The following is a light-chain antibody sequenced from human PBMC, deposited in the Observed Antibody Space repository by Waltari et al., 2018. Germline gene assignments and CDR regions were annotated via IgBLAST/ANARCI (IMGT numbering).Light chain of an antibody. V-gene: IGLV4-69*01. CDR1: SEPSAAA. CDR2: IDGGGGH. J-gene: IGLJ2*01. CDR3: QTWDPDTVV. Sequence: QLAVTQSPPASASLGPSVKLTCTLTSEPSAAAIPSTRHQPAKGPRFLMKIDGGGGHTKGDGIPDRFSGFSSGAERYLTISSLQYEDEAAYYCQTWDPDTVVFGGGTKLTV.